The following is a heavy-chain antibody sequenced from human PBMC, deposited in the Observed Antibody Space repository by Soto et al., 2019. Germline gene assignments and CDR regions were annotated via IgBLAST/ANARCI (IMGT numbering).Heavy chain of an antibody. CDR1: GFTFSSYA. CDR2: ISYDGSNK. CDR3: ASVDTAMGY. D-gene: IGHD5-18*01. Sequence: QVQLVESGGGVVQPGRSLRLSCAASGFTFSSYAMHGVRQAPGKGLEWVAVISYDGSNKYYADSVKGRFTISRDNSKNTLYLQMNSLRAEDTAVYYCASVDTAMGYWGQGTLVTVSS. J-gene: IGHJ4*02. V-gene: IGHV3-30-3*01.